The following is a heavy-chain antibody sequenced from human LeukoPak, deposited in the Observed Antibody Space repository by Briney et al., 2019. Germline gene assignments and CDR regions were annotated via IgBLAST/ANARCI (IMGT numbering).Heavy chain of an antibody. Sequence: ASVKVTCKASGYTFTGYYMHWVRQAPGQGLEWMGWINPNSGGTNYAQKFQGRVTMTRDTSISTAYMELSRLRSDDTAVYYCARDPHEYQVGATRIFDYWGQGTLVTVSS. CDR3: ARDPHEYQVGATRIFDY. CDR2: INPNSGGT. J-gene: IGHJ4*02. CDR1: GYTFTGYY. V-gene: IGHV1-2*02. D-gene: IGHD1-26*01.